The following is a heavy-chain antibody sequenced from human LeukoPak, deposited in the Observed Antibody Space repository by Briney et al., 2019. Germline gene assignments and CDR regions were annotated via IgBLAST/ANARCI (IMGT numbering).Heavy chain of an antibody. CDR3: ARDYNSYGFIDY. Sequence: ASVEVSCKASGYTFTGYYMHWVRRAPGQGVEWMGWINPNSGGTNYAQKFQGRVTMTGDTSISTAYMELSRLRSDDTAVYYCARDYNSYGFIDYWGQGTLVTVSS. CDR1: GYTFTGYY. CDR2: INPNSGGT. J-gene: IGHJ4*02. V-gene: IGHV1-2*02. D-gene: IGHD5-18*01.